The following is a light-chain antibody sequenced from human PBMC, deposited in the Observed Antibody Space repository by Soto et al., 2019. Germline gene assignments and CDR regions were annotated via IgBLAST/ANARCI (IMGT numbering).Light chain of an antibody. CDR1: SSNVGSNT. V-gene: IGLV1-44*01. Sequence: QPVLTQPPSASGTPGQRVTISCSGSSSNVGSNTVNWYHQLPGTAPKVLIYSNNQRPSGVPDRFSGSKSGTSASLAISGLQSEDEADYYCAAWDDSLNGVVFGGGTKVTVL. J-gene: IGLJ2*01. CDR3: AAWDDSLNGVV. CDR2: SNN.